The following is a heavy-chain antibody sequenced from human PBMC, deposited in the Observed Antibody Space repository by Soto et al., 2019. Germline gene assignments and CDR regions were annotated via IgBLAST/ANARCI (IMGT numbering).Heavy chain of an antibody. V-gene: IGHV2-26*01. CDR1: GFSLSNTRMG. CDR3: TRIEKGSAPYT. J-gene: IGHJ5*02. Sequence: QVTLKESGPVLVKPTETLTLTCTVSGFSLSNTRMGVSWIRQPPGKALEWLAHIFSNDYKSYSTSLKSRLTISNDTSKIQVVLSMTNMDPVDTATYYCTRIEKGSAPYTWGQGTLVTVSS. D-gene: IGHD3-16*01. CDR2: IFSNDYK.